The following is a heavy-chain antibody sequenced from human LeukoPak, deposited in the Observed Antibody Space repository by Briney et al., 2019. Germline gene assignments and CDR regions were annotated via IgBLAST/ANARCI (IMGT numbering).Heavy chain of an antibody. V-gene: IGHV1-2*02. J-gene: IGHJ5*02. CDR3: ARGVGQWLANWFDP. CDR1: GYTFTGYY. D-gene: IGHD6-19*01. Sequence: ASVKVSCKASGYTFTGYYIHWVRQAPGQGLEWMGWINPNSGGTNYAQRFQGRVTMTRDTSISTAYMELSRLRSDDTAVYYCARGVGQWLANWFDPWGQGTLVTVSS. CDR2: INPNSGGT.